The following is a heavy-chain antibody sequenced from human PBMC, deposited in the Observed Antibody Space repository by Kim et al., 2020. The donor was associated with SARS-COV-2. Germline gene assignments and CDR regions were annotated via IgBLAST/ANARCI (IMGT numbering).Heavy chain of an antibody. Sequence: GGSLRLSCAASGFTFDDYAMHWVRQAPGKGLEWVSGISWYSGSIGYADSVKGRFTISRDNAKNSLYLQMNSLRAEDTALYYCAKAEYYDYVWGSFRYDY. D-gene: IGHD3-16*02. CDR3: AKAEYYDYVWGSFRYDY. V-gene: IGHV3-9*01. CDR1: GFTFDDYA. CDR2: ISWYSGSI. J-gene: IGHJ6*01.